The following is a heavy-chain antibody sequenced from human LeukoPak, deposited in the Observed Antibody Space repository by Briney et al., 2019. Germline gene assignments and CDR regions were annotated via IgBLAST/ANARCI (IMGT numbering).Heavy chain of an antibody. D-gene: IGHD3-22*01. V-gene: IGHV3-23*01. J-gene: IGHJ4*02. CDR2: ISGNGGST. Sequence: PGGSLRLSCAASGFTFSIYAMSWVRQAPGKGLEWVSTISGNGGSTYYADSVKGRFTISRDNSKTTLNLQMNSLRADDTAVYYCATAHYYDTSAYSDFWGQGTLVTASS. CDR3: ATAHYYDTSAYSDF. CDR1: GFTFSIYA.